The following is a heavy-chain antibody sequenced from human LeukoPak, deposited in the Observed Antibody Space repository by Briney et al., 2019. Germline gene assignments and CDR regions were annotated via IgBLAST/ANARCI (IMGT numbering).Heavy chain of an antibody. CDR2: ISYDGTNK. CDR3: AKDRSTGWYGGFDY. Sequence: GGSLRLSCTASGFTFSNYGMHWVRQAPGKGLEWVAFISYDGTNKHYADSVKGRFSISRDTSDYTLYLQMNSLRADDTAVYYCAKDRSTGWYGGFDYWGQGTLVTVSS. J-gene: IGHJ4*02. D-gene: IGHD6-19*01. V-gene: IGHV3-30*18. CDR1: GFTFSNYG.